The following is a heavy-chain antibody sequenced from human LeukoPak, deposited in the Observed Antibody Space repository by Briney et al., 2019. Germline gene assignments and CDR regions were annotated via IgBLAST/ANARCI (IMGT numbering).Heavy chain of an antibody. J-gene: IGHJ6*04. CDR2: IYSGGST. CDR1: GFTVSSNY. CDR3: AKDFIAVAGNSGVGV. V-gene: IGHV3-53*05. D-gene: IGHD6-19*01. Sequence: GGSLRLSCAASGFTVSSNYMSWVRQAPGKGLEWVSVIYSGGSTYYADSVKGRFTISRDNSKNTLYLQMNSLRAEDTAVYYCAKDFIAVAGNSGVGVWGKGTTVTISS.